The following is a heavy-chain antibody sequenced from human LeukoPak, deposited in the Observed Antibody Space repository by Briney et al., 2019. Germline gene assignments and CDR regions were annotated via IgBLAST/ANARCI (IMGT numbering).Heavy chain of an antibody. Sequence: PSETLSLTCAVSGGSISSGSYLWSWIRQPAGKGLEWIGRIHTSGSPNFNPSLTSRVTISLDTSKNHFSLKLTSVTAADTAVYYCARGGGYDAFDIWGQGTMVTVSS. V-gene: IGHV4-61*02. CDR2: IHTSGSP. CDR1: GGSISSGSYL. CDR3: ARGGGYDAFDI. J-gene: IGHJ3*02. D-gene: IGHD6-25*01.